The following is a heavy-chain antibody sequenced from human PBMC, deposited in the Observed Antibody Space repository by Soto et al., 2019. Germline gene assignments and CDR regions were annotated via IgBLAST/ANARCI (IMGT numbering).Heavy chain of an antibody. Sequence: SETLSLTCSVSGGSISSSYWWSWVRQPPGKGLEWIGEIYHFGHTNYNPALKSRVTLSVDKSKNQFSLRLTSVTAADTAVYYCARVSRDPDWFDPWGQGTLVTVSS. V-gene: IGHV4-4*02. CDR2: IYHFGHT. CDR3: ARVSRDPDWFDP. J-gene: IGHJ5*02. CDR1: GGSISSSYW.